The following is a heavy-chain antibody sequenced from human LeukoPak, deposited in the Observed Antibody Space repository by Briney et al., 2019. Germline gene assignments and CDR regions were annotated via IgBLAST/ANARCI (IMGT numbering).Heavy chain of an antibody. CDR2: INPHSGDT. D-gene: IGHD3-10*01. V-gene: IGHV1-2*02. J-gene: IGHJ4*02. CDR1: GYTFTGYY. CDR3: ARVYYGSGSYPVGY. Sequence: GASVKVSCKTSGYTFTGYYMQWVRQAPGQGLEWMGWINPHSGDTYYAQNFQGRVTMTRDTFISTAYMELSRLRSDDTAVYYCARVYYGSGSYPVGYWGQGTLVTVSS.